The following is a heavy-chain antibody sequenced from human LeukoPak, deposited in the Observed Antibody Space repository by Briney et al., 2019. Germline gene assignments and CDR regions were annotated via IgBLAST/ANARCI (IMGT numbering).Heavy chain of an antibody. Sequence: SETLSLTCAVSGYSISSGYYWGWIRPPPGKGLEWIGSIYHSGSTYYNPSLKSRVTISVDTSKNQFSLKLSNVTAADTAAYYCARHHRIAAAVDYCGPGSLVTVSS. CDR1: GYSISSGYY. J-gene: IGHJ4*02. D-gene: IGHD6-13*01. CDR2: IYHSGST. V-gene: IGHV4-38-2*01. CDR3: ARHHRIAAAVDY.